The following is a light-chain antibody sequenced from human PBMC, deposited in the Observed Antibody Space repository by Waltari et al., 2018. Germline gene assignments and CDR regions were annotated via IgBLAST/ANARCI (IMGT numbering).Light chain of an antibody. J-gene: IGKJ4*01. CDR3: QQYNSYSLLT. Sequence: DIQMTQSPSTLSASVGDRLIITCRASQSISNWLAWYQQKPGKAPKLLIYKAFTLETGVPSRFSGSGSGTVFTLTISSLQPDDFATYYCQQYNSYSLLTFGGGTKVEIE. V-gene: IGKV1-5*03. CDR2: KAF. CDR1: QSISNW.